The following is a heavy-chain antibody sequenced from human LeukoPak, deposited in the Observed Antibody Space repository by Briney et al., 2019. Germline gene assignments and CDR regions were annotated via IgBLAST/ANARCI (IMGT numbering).Heavy chain of an antibody. Sequence: SETLSLTCTVAGASITGYFWSWIRQPPRKRLEWIRYIYYTGSTNCNPSLKTRVTISVDTSKNQFSLNLTSVTAADTAVYYCARGRYGFDSWGQGTLVTVSS. CDR2: IYYTGST. CDR3: ARGRYGFDS. V-gene: IGHV4-59*01. D-gene: IGHD1-26*01. CDR1: GASITGYF. J-gene: IGHJ4*02.